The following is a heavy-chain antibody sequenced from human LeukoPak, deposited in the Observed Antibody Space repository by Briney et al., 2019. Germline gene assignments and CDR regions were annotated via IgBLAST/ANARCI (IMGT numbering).Heavy chain of an antibody. Sequence: TGGSLRLSCVASGFTFSTFAMIWVRQPPGKGLEWASSIFPSSDEIHYADSVRGRFTISRDNSRNTLSLQMNSLRAEDTAIYYCATYRQVLLPFEAWGQGTLVTVSA. CDR1: GFTFSTFA. CDR3: ATYRQVLLPFEA. CDR2: IFPSSDEI. D-gene: IGHD5-12*01. J-gene: IGHJ5*02. V-gene: IGHV3-23*01.